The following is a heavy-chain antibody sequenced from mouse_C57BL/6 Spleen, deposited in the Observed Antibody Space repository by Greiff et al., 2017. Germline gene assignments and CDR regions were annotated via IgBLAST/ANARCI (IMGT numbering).Heavy chain of an antibody. CDR2: ISSGSSTI. J-gene: IGHJ2*01. Sequence: EVKLMESGGGLVKPGGSLKLSCAASGFTFSDYGMHWVRQAPEKGVEWVAYISSGSSTIYYADTVKGRFTISRDNAKNTLFLQMTSLRSEDTAMYYCARREFLTGTWDYWGQGTTLTVSS. CDR1: GFTFSDYG. CDR3: ARREFLTGTWDY. D-gene: IGHD4-1*01. V-gene: IGHV5-17*01.